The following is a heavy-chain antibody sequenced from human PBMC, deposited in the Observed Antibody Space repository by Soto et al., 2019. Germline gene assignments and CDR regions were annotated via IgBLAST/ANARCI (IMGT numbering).Heavy chain of an antibody. CDR1: GGSISSYY. J-gene: IGHJ4*02. Sequence: SETLSLTCTVAGGSISSYYWSWIRQPPGKGLEWIGYIYYSGSTNYNPSLKSRVTISVDTSKNQFSLKLSSVTAADTAVYYCARLHGSGCSGSYQDYWGQGTLVTVS. CDR2: IYYSGST. V-gene: IGHV4-59*08. CDR3: ARLHGSGCSGSYQDY. D-gene: IGHD1-26*01.